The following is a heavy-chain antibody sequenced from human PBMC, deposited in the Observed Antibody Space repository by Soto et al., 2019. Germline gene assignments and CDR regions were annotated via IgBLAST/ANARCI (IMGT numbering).Heavy chain of an antibody. CDR2: MNPNNGNT. V-gene: IGHV1-8*01. J-gene: IGHJ1*01. Sequence: ASVKVSCKASGYTFTSYDINWGRQATGQGLEWMGWMNPNNGNTSYAQKFQGRVTMTENTSINTAYMELSSLRSEDTAVYYCATDDGQQWLSEYFQHWGQGTLVTVSS. CDR3: ATDDGQQWLSEYFQH. CDR1: GYTFTSYD. D-gene: IGHD6-19*01.